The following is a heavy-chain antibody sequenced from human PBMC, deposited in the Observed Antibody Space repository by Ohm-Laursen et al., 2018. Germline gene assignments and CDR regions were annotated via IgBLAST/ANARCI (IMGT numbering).Heavy chain of an antibody. D-gene: IGHD3-3*01. CDR1: GYTFTSYY. Sequence: ASVKASCKASGYTFTSYYMHWVRQAPGQGLEWMGIINPSGGSTSYAQKFQGRVTMTRDTSTSTVYMELSSLRSEDTAVYYCARDPIFGVVITYYYYYGMDVWGQGTTVTVSS. V-gene: IGHV1-46*01. CDR3: ARDPIFGVVITYYYYYGMDV. CDR2: INPSGGST. J-gene: IGHJ6*02.